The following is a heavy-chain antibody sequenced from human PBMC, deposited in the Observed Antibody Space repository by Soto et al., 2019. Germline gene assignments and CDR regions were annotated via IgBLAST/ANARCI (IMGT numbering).Heavy chain of an antibody. CDR2: IKPKSEGETA. CDR3: ATVPYSSGAT. J-gene: IGHJ4*02. D-gene: IGHD6-19*01. Sequence: EMQLVQSVGGLVKPGGSLRLSCVASRFNFSAAWLNWIRQAPGKWLEWVGRIKPKSEGETADYTAPVRGSFTISRDDSQNTLPLKMDSLKTEDTAVYYCATVPYSSGATWGLGVLVTVSS. V-gene: IGHV3-15*07. CDR1: RFNFSAAW.